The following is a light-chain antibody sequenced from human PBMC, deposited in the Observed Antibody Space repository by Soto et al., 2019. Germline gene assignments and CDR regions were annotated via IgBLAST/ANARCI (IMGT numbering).Light chain of an antibody. J-gene: IGLJ2*01. CDR1: SSDVGSYNL. V-gene: IGLV2-14*02. Sequence: QSALAQPASVSGSPGQSITFSCTGTSSDVGSYNLVSWYQQHPGKAPKLMIYEGSKRPSGVSNRFSGSRSGNTASLTISGLQAEDEADYYCQSYDSSLSDSYVVFGGGTKLTVL. CDR2: EGS. CDR3: QSYDSSLSDSYVV.